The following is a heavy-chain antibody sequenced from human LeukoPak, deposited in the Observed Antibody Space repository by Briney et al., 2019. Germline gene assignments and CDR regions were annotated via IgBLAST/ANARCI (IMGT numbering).Heavy chain of an antibody. D-gene: IGHD3-10*01. CDR1: GGSISSSSYY. J-gene: IGHJ5*02. CDR2: IYYSGST. V-gene: IGHV4-39*07. CDR3: ARDPITMVRGQPIPYWFDP. Sequence: SETLSLTCTASGGSISSSSYYWGWIRQPPGKGLEWIGSIYYSGSTYYNPSLKSRVTISVDTSKNQFSLKLSSVTAADTAVYYCARDPITMVRGQPIPYWFDPWGQGTLVTVSS.